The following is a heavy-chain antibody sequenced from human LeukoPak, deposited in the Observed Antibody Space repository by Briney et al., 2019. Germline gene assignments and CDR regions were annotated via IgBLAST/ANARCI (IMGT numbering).Heavy chain of an antibody. Sequence: SETLSLTCTVSGASITQYYRSWIRQPPGKGLEYIGYFHYDGSTNYTSSVRSRVTILVDTPKNQFTLHLRSVSAADTAKSYCTSGIRGHYPSLGGYAFDIWGQGTMVAVSS. D-gene: IGHD3-16*01. CDR2: FHYDGST. J-gene: IGHJ3*02. V-gene: IGHV4-59*01. CDR3: TSGIRGHYPSLGGYAFDI. CDR1: GASITQYY.